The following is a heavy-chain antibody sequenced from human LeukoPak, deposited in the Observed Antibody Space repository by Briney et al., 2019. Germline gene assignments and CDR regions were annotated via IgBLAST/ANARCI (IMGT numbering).Heavy chain of an antibody. CDR3: ARGMGAPDY. CDR1: GFTFSNYW. Sequence: PGGSLRLSCAASGFTFSNYWMSWVRQAPGKGLEWVANIKQDGSGINYVDSVKGRFTISRDNARNSLYLQMKSLRAVDTAVYYCARGMGAPDYWGQGTLVTVSS. J-gene: IGHJ4*02. D-gene: IGHD1-26*01. CDR2: IKQDGSGI. V-gene: IGHV3-7*04.